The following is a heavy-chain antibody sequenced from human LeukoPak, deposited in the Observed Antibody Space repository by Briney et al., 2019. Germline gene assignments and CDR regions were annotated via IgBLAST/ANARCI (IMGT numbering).Heavy chain of an antibody. D-gene: IGHD3-22*01. CDR1: GGSFSGYY. V-gene: IGHV4-59*10. CDR3: ARGPYSYDSSGCFDY. Sequence: SETLSLTCAVYGGSFSGYYWSWIRQPPGKGLEWIGRIYTSGSTNYNPSLKSRVTISVDTSKNQFSLRLNSVTATDTAMYYCARGPYSYDSSGCFDYWGQGALVTVSS. J-gene: IGHJ4*02. CDR2: IYTSGST.